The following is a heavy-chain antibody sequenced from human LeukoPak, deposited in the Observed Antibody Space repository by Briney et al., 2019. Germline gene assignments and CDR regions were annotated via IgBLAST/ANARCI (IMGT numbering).Heavy chain of an antibody. CDR1: GGSVSSANYY. J-gene: IGHJ4*02. Sequence: ETLSLTCSVSGGSVSSANYYWSWDRQPPGKGLEWIGYIYYSGSTTYNPSLKSRVTISVDTSKNQFSLKLTSVTAADTGVYYCVRHPRGGPYFDYWGQGTLVTVSS. CDR2: IYYSGST. V-gene: IGHV4-61*01. CDR3: VRHPRGGPYFDY. D-gene: IGHD3-16*01.